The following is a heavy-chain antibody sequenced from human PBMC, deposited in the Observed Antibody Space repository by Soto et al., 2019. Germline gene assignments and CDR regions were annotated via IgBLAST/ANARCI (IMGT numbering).Heavy chain of an antibody. V-gene: IGHV1-18*01. Sequence: GASVKVSCKASGYTFTSYGISWVRQAPGQGPEWMGWISAYSGNTNYAQKLQGRVTMTTDTSTSTAYMELRGLRSDDTAVYYCARMQWELHWFDPWGQGTQVTVSS. CDR2: ISAYSGNT. D-gene: IGHD1-26*01. J-gene: IGHJ5*02. CDR1: GYTFTSYG. CDR3: ARMQWELHWFDP.